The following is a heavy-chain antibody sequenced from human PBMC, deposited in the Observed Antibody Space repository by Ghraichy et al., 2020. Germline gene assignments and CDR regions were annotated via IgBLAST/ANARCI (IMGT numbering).Heavy chain of an antibody. CDR2: IYYSGTT. D-gene: IGHD2-15*01. J-gene: IGHJ6*02. V-gene: IGHV4-39*01. CDR1: GDSIISSSYY. Sequence: ESLNISCSVSGDSIISSSYYWDWIRQPPGKGLEWIGSIYYSGTTYYSPPLKTRVTVSIDTSKNQFSLRLKSVTATDTAVFYCARRAGGYQYFYGLDGWGQGTTVIVSS. CDR3: ARRAGGYQYFYGLDG.